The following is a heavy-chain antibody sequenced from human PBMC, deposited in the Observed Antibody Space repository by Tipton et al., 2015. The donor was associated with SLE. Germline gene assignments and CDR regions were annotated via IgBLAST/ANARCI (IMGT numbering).Heavy chain of an antibody. D-gene: IGHD3-3*01. CDR2: IYTSGST. Sequence: TLSLTCTVSGGSISSGSYYWSWIRQPAGKGLEWIGRIYTSGSTNYNPSLKSRVTISVDTSKNQFSLKLSSVTAADTAVYYCARGVLEWLFEDAFDIWGQGTMFTVSS. V-gene: IGHV4-61*02. CDR3: ARGVLEWLFEDAFDI. CDR1: GGSISSGSYY. J-gene: IGHJ3*02.